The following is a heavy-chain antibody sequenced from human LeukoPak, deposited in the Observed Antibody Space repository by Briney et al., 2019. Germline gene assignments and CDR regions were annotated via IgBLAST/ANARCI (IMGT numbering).Heavy chain of an antibody. CDR3: ARATSGYYFDF. D-gene: IGHD3-22*01. CDR1: GGSIGSYY. Sequence: KASETLSLTCTVSGGSIGSYYWNWIRQPPGKGLEWIGYVSYSGSTNYNPSLKSRVTMSVDKSKNQFSLKLSSVTAADTAVYFCARATSGYYFDFWDQGTLVTVSS. CDR2: VSYSGST. J-gene: IGHJ4*02. V-gene: IGHV4-59*01.